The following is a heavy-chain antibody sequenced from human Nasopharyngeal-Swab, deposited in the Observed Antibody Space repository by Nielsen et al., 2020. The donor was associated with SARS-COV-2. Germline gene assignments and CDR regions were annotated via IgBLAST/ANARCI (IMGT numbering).Heavy chain of an antibody. CDR3: ATENYDILTVGY. CDR1: GFTFSSYW. Sequence: GESLKIYYAASGFTFSSYWMSWVRQAPGKGLEWVANIKQEGSEKYYVDSVKGRFTISRDNAKNSLYLQMNSLRAEDTAVYYCATENYDILTVGYWGQGTLVTISS. V-gene: IGHV3-7*01. CDR2: IKQEGSEK. J-gene: IGHJ4*02. D-gene: IGHD3-9*01.